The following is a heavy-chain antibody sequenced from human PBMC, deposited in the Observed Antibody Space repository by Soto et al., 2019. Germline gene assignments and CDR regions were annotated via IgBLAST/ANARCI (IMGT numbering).Heavy chain of an antibody. J-gene: IGHJ4*02. CDR2: ISGSGGST. V-gene: IGHV3-23*01. CDR3: AKDRAEWGSYDY. CDR1: GFTFSSYA. D-gene: IGHD7-27*01. Sequence: EVQMLESGGXLVQPGESLRLSCAASGFTFSSYAMSWVRQAPGKGLKWVSTISGSGGSTYYAESVKGRFTISRDNSKNTLYLQMNSLRAEDTAVYYCAKDRAEWGSYDYWGQGILVTVSS.